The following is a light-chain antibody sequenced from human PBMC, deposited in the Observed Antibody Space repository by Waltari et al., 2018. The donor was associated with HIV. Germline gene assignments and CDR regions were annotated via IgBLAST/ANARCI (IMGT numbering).Light chain of an antibody. CDR2: DVN. V-gene: IGLV2-11*01. Sequence: QSALPQPRSVSGSPGPSVPLPCPGTSSDVGAYNYVSWYQQHPGKAPKLMIYDVNKRPSGVPDRFSGSKSGDTASLNISGLQAEDESDYYCCSYAGIWGVFGTGTKVTVL. CDR3: CSYAGIWGV. J-gene: IGLJ1*01. CDR1: SSDVGAYNY.